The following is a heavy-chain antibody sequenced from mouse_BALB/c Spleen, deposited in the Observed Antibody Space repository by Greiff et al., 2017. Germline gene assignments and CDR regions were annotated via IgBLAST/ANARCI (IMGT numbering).Heavy chain of an antibody. CDR3: ARGGVSLLRLAY. J-gene: IGHJ3*01. V-gene: IGHV1-14*01. D-gene: IGHD1-2*01. CDR1: GYTFTSYV. Sequence: EVKLMESGPELVKPGASVKMSCKASGYTFTSYVMHWVKQKPGQGLEWIGYINPYNDGTKYNEKFKGKATLTSDKSSSTAYMELSSLTSEDSAVYYCARGGVSLLRLAYWGQGTLVTVSA. CDR2: INPYNDGT.